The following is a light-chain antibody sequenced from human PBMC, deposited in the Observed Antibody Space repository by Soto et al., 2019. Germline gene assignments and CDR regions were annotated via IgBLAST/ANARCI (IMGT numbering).Light chain of an antibody. CDR2: DDS. CDR3: GTWDSGLNAYV. V-gene: IGLV1-51*01. CDR1: SSNVGNNV. J-gene: IGLJ1*01. Sequence: QAVVTQPPSVSAAPGQSVAISCSGSSSNVGNNVISWYQHFPGAAPKLLIYDDSQRPSGIPDRFSGSKSGTSATLVISGLQTGDEADYYCGTWDSGLNAYVFGTGTKLTVL.